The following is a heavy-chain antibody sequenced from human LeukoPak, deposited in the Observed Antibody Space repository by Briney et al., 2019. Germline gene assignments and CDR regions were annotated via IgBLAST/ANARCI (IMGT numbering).Heavy chain of an antibody. Sequence: SETLSLTCTVSGGSISSGGYYWSWIRQHPGKGLEWIGYIYYSGSTYYNPSLKSRVTISVDTSKNQFSLKLCSVTAADTAVYYCAAFWSGYSRVYYFDYWGQGTLVTVSS. CDR3: AAFWSGYSRVYYFDY. V-gene: IGHV4-31*03. D-gene: IGHD3-3*01. CDR1: GGSISSGGYY. CDR2: IYYSGST. J-gene: IGHJ4*02.